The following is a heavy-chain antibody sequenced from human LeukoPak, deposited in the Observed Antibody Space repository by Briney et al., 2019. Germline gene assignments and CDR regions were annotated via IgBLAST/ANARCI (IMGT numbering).Heavy chain of an antibody. CDR1: GFSLTDSS. V-gene: IGHV3-73*01. D-gene: IGHD2-21*02. CDR2: IRNKASTYAT. CDR3: TANGDNSDF. J-gene: IGHJ4*02. Sequence: GGSLRLSCAASGFSLTDSSVHWVRQASGKGLEWLGRIRNKASTYATAYAASVRGRFTISRDDSKHTAYLQMNSLKIDDTAVYYCTANGDNSDFWGQGTLVTVPS.